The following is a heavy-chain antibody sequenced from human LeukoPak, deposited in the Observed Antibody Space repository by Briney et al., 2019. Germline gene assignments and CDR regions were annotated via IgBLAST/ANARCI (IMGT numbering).Heavy chain of an antibody. CDR3: ARNSYGDYVTEFDP. CDR2: ISSSSSYI. V-gene: IGHV3-21*04. Sequence: GGSLRLSCAASGFTFSSYSMNWVRQAPGKGLEWVSSISSSSSYIYYADSVKGRFTISRDNAKNSLYLQMNSLRAEDTAVYYCARNSYGDYVTEFDPWGQGTLVTVSS. J-gene: IGHJ5*02. D-gene: IGHD4-17*01. CDR1: GFTFSSYS.